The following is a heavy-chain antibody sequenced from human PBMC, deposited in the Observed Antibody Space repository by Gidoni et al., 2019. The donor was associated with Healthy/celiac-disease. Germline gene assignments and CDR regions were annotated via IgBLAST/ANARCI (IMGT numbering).Heavy chain of an antibody. J-gene: IGHJ6*03. D-gene: IGHD1-26*01. CDR1: GGSISSGGYY. Sequence: QVQLQESGPGLVKPSQTLSLTCPVSGGSISSGGYYWSWIRQHPGKGLEWIGYIYYSGSTYYNPSLKSRVTISVDTSKNQFSLKLSSVTAADTAVYYCARSSGGPGYYYMDVWGKGTTVTVSS. V-gene: IGHV4-31*03. CDR3: ARSSGGPGYYYMDV. CDR2: IYYSGST.